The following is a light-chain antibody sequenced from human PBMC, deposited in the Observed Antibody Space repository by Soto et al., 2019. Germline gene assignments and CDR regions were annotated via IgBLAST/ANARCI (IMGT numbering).Light chain of an antibody. Sequence: DIQLTQSPSFLSASVGDRVTITCRASQGSSTYLGWYQQKPGKAPNLLIYAASTLQDGVPSRFSGSGSGTEFTLTISSLQPEDFATYYCQQVKSYPISFGQGTRLEIK. CDR1: QGSSTY. CDR2: AAS. J-gene: IGKJ5*01. CDR3: QQVKSYPIS. V-gene: IGKV1-9*01.